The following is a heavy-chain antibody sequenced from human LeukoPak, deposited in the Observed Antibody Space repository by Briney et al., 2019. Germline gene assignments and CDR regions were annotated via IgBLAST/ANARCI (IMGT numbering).Heavy chain of an antibody. CDR2: ISYDGSNK. J-gene: IGHJ4*02. Sequence: GGSLRLSCAASGVTFSSYGMHWVRQAPGKGLEWVAVISYDGSNKYYADSVKGRFTISRDNSKNTLYLQMNSLRAEDTAVYYCAKDLYNWNDFFDYWGQGTLVTVSS. V-gene: IGHV3-30*18. D-gene: IGHD1-1*01. CDR3: AKDLYNWNDFFDY. CDR1: GVTFSSYG.